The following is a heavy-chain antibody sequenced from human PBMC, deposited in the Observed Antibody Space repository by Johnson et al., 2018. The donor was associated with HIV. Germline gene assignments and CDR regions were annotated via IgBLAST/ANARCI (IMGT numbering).Heavy chain of an antibody. V-gene: IGHV3-23*04. Sequence: VQLVESGGGVVQPGRSLRLSCAASGFTFSSYAMSWVRQAPGKGLEWVSAISGSGGSTYYAASLKGRFTISRDNSKNTLYLQMNRLRDEDTAVYYCAKRPYRIAAAGPDAFDIWGQGTMVTVSS. CDR3: AKRPYRIAAAGPDAFDI. J-gene: IGHJ3*02. CDR2: ISGSGGST. CDR1: GFTFSSYA. D-gene: IGHD6-13*01.